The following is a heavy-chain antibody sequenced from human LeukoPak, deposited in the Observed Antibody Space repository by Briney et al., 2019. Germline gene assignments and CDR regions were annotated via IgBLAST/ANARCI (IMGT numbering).Heavy chain of an antibody. CDR2: MNPNSGNT. CDR3: ARGLMIAVAGTSPFGY. D-gene: IGHD6-19*01. J-gene: IGHJ4*02. Sequence: APVKVSCKASGYTFTSYDINWVRQATGQGLEWMGWMNPNSGNTGYAQKFQGRVTMTRNTSISTAYMELSSLRSEDTAVYYCARGLMIAVAGTSPFGYWGQGTLVTVSS. CDR1: GYTFTSYD. V-gene: IGHV1-8*01.